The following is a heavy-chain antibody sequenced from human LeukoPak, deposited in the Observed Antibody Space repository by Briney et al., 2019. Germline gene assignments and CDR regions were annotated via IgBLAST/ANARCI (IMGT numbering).Heavy chain of an antibody. Sequence: PGGSLGLSCAASGFAFSDFWMSWVRQAPGKGLEWVANIRHGGNAKNYVPSVRGRFTISRDNAKNSLYLQMNSLTVEDTAVYYCATSHDSAGNDWGQGTLVTVSS. J-gene: IGHJ4*02. V-gene: IGHV3-7*01. CDR2: IRHGGNAK. CDR3: ATSHDSAGND. CDR1: GFAFSDFW. D-gene: IGHD2-15*01.